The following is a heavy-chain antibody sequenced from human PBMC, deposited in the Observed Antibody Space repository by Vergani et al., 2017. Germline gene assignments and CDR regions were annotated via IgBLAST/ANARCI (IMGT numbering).Heavy chain of an antibody. V-gene: IGHV1-18*04. Sequence: QVQLVQSGAEVKKPGASVKVSCKASGYTFTSYGISWVRQAPGQGLEWMGGTIPAFGSINYAQKFQDRVSMIADASTRTVYMELRSLRAEDTAVYYCVSGELYARDHYGVDVWGRGTTVTVSS. CDR3: VSGELYARDHYGVDV. J-gene: IGHJ6*02. D-gene: IGHD2-2*01. CDR2: TIPAFGSI. CDR1: GYTFTSYG.